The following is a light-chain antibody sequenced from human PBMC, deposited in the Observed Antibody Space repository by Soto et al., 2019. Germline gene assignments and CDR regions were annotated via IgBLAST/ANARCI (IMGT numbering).Light chain of an antibody. J-gene: IGKJ1*01. CDR3: QHYSRYSRT. V-gene: IGKV1-5*01. CDR2: DAS. Sequence: QITQSPSALSSSVGDRVTITRRASQSISNWLAWYQQKPGKAPKLLIYDASRLESGVPSRFSGSGSGTEFTLTISSLQPDDFATYYCQHYSRYSRTFAQGTKVDI. CDR1: QSISNW.